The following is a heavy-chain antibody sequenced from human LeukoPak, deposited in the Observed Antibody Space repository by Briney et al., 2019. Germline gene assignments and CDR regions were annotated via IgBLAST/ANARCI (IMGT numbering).Heavy chain of an antibody. CDR1: GGSLSGYY. CDR3: ASRSGFL. D-gene: IGHD3-22*01. V-gene: IGHV4-34*01. J-gene: IGHJ4*02. CDR2: ISHSGPT. Sequence: SETLSLTCAVFGGSLSGYYWSWIRQPPGKGLEWIGEISHSGPTNYNPSLKSRVTISVDTSKNQFSLKLSSVTAADTAVYYCASRSGFLWGQGTLVTVSS.